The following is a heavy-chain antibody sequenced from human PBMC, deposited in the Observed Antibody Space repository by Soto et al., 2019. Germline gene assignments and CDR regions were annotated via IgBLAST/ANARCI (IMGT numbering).Heavy chain of an antibody. D-gene: IGHD4-4*01. V-gene: IGHV1-8*01. CDR2: MNPNSGNT. CDR3: ARDPSLTTAVFFDY. Sequence: QVQLVQSGAEVKKPGASVKVSCKASGYTFTSYDINWVRQATGQGLEWMGWMNPNSGNTGYAQKFQGRVPMTRNTSISTAYMELSSLRSEDTAVYYCARDPSLTTAVFFDYWGQGTLVTVSS. J-gene: IGHJ4*02. CDR1: GYTFTSYD.